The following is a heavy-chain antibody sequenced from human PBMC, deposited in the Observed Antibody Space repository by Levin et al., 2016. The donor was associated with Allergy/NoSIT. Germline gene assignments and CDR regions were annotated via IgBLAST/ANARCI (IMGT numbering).Heavy chain of an antibody. Sequence: GGSLRLSCAASEFRFSDYSMNWVRQAPGKGLEWVSIISRGSDDIQYADSVKGRFTISRDNAKNSLYLQMNSLRAEDTAVYYCARVRGLVAATLWFDPWGQGTLVTVSS. CDR3: ARVRGLVAATLWFDP. CDR2: ISRGSDDI. J-gene: IGHJ5*02. CDR1: EFRFSDYS. V-gene: IGHV3-21*01. D-gene: IGHD2-15*01.